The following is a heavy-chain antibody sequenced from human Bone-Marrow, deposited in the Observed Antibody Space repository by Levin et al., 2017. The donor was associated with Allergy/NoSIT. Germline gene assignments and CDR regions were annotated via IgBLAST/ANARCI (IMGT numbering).Heavy chain of an antibody. CDR3: ARATAPYGASGGIDY. D-gene: IGHD1-26*01. Sequence: GGSLRLSCAASGFTITNNYMCWVRQAPGKGLEWVAVIYSDATTYYTDSVKGRFIISRDISKNTLYLQMNSLRAEDTAVYYCARATAPYGASGGIDYWGQGTLVSVSS. V-gene: IGHV3-53*01. CDR2: IYSDATT. J-gene: IGHJ4*02. CDR1: GFTITNNY.